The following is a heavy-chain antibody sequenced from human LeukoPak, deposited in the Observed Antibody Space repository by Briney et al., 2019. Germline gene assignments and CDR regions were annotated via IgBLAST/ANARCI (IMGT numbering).Heavy chain of an antibody. J-gene: IGHJ4*02. V-gene: IGHV1-2*02. Sequence: ASVKVSCKASGYTFTGHYLHWVRQAPGQGLEWMGWNNPNSGGTNYAQNFQGRVTMTRDTSITTAYMELSRLRSDDAAVYFCARGDIWNDTPYFDYWGQGTLVTVSS. CDR1: GYTFTGHY. CDR3: ARGDIWNDTPYFDY. CDR2: NNPNSGGT. D-gene: IGHD1-1*01.